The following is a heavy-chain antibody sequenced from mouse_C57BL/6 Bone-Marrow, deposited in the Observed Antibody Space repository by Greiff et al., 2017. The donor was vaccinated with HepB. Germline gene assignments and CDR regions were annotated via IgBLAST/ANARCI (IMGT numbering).Heavy chain of an antibody. V-gene: IGHV1-69*01. CDR3: AREVYYDYDGFAY. D-gene: IGHD2-4*01. J-gene: IGHJ3*01. Sequence: QVQLQQPGAELVMPGASVKLSCKASGYTFTSYWMHWVKQRPGQGLEWIGEIDPSDSYTNYNQKFKGKSTLTVDKSSSTAYMQLSSLTSEDSAVYYWAREVYYDYDGFAYWGQGTLVTVSA. CDR2: IDPSDSYT. CDR1: GYTFTSYW.